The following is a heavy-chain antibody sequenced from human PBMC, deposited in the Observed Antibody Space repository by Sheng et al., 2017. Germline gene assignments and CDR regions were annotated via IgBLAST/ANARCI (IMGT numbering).Heavy chain of an antibody. Sequence: QVQLVQSGAEMKKPGASVKVSCKASGYTFTGYYMHWVRQAPGQGLEWMGRINPNSGGTNYAQKFQGRVTMTRDTSISTAYMELSRLRSDDTAVYYCATSTADTIFGVVITELLDYWGQGTLVTVSS. CDR2: INPNSGGT. CDR1: GYTFTGYY. V-gene: IGHV1-2*06. D-gene: IGHD3-3*01. CDR3: ATSTADTIFGVVITELLDY. J-gene: IGHJ4*02.